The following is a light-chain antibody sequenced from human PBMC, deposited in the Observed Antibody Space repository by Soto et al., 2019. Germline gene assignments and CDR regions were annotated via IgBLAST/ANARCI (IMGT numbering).Light chain of an antibody. CDR3: QQYYGFSRT. J-gene: IGKJ1*01. CDR2: DAS. Sequence: DIQITQSPSTLSASVGDRVTITFRASQGIVRWLAWYQQKPGKAPKLLIYDASTLESGVPSRFSGSGAGTEFTLTISSLQPDDFATYYCQQYYGFSRTFGQGTKV. CDR1: QGIVRW. V-gene: IGKV1-5*01.